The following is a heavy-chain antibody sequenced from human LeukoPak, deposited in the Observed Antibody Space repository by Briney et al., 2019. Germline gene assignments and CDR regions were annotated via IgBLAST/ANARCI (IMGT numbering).Heavy chain of an antibody. J-gene: IGHJ4*02. V-gene: IGHV3-30*02. CDR2: IRYDGNNK. CDR3: ARDGRFGVLFDY. CDR1: GFTFSSYG. D-gene: IGHD3-10*01. Sequence: GGSLRLSCAASGFTFSSYGMHWVRQAPGKGLEWVAFIRYDGNNKYYADSVKGRFTISRDNSKNTLYLQMNSLRAEDTALYYCARDGRFGVLFDYWGQGTLVTVSS.